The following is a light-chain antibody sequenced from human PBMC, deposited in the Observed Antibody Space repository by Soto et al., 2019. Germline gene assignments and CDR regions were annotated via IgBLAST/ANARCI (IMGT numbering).Light chain of an antibody. CDR3: QQYYTTPFT. V-gene: IGKV4-1*01. J-gene: IGKJ3*01. Sequence: DIVMTQSPDSLAVSLGERATINCKSSQSVLSSSNNENYLAWYQQKPRQPPKLLIYWASTRDSGVPDRFSGSGSGTHFSLTISSLQAEDVAVYYCQQYYTTPFTFGPGTKVDI. CDR1: QSVLSSSNNENY. CDR2: WAS.